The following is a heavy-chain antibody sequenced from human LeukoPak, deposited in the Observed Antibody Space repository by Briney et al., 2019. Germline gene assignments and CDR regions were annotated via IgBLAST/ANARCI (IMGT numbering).Heavy chain of an antibody. J-gene: IGHJ5*02. V-gene: IGHV4-38-2*02. CDR1: GYSISSGYY. CDR2: IYDGGGA. CDR3: AREKGRYWFDP. Sequence: SESLSLTCAVSGYSISSGYYWGWLRQPPGKGVEGIGSIYDGGGAYYNSSLKSRVTISIDTSKNQISRNLSSVTAADMAVYYCAREKGRYWFDPWGQGTLVTVSS.